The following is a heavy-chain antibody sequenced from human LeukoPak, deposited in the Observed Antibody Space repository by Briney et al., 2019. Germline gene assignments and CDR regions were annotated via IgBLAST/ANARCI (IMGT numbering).Heavy chain of an antibody. D-gene: IGHD4-11*01. CDR1: GYSFTSYW. V-gene: IGHV5-51*01. CDR3: ARTYYSNYGYYYYMDV. CDR2: IYPGDSDT. J-gene: IGHJ6*03. Sequence: GESLKISCKGSGYSFTSYWIGWVRQMPGKGLEWMGIIYPGDSDTRYSPSFQGQVTISADKSISTAYLQWSSLKASDTAMYYCARTYYSNYGYYYYMDVWGKGTTVTVSS.